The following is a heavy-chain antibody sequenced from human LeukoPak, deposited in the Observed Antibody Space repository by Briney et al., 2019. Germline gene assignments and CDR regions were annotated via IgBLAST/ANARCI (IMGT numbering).Heavy chain of an antibody. J-gene: IGHJ5*02. V-gene: IGHV3-15*01. CDR1: GFTFSNAW. D-gene: IGHD2-2*01. Sequence: GGSLRLSCVASGFTFSNAWMSWVRQAPGKGLEWVGRIKSESDGGTTNYAEPVKGRFTIPRDDSKNTLFLQMNSVQMEDTAVYYCTTVRCTSTSCYRASWGRGTLVTASS. CDR2: IKSESDGGTT. CDR3: TTVRCTSTSCYRAS.